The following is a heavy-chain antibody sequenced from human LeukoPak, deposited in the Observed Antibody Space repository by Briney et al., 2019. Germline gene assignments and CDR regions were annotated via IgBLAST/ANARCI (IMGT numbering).Heavy chain of an antibody. Sequence: TGGSLRLSCAASGFTFSSYWMHWVRQAPGKGLVWVSRINSDGSSTSYADSVKGRFTISRDNAKNTLYLQTNSLRAEDPPVSYCARSIRARYYMDVWGKGTTVTVSS. V-gene: IGHV3-74*01. CDR3: ARSIRARYYMDV. CDR1: GFTFSSYW. CDR2: INSDGSST. J-gene: IGHJ6*03.